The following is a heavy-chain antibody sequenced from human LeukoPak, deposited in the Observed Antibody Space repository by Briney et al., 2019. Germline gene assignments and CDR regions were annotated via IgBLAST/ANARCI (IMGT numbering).Heavy chain of an antibody. CDR2: ISSSGSTI. V-gene: IGHV3-48*03. Sequence: GGSLRLSCVASGLAVRNNAMNWVRQAPGKGLEWVSYISSSGSTIYYADSVKGRFTISRDNAKNSLYLQMNSLRAEDTAVYYCARATYYYDSSGPIPDYWGQGTLVTVSS. CDR3: ARATYYYDSSGPIPDY. J-gene: IGHJ4*02. CDR1: GLAVRNNA. D-gene: IGHD3-22*01.